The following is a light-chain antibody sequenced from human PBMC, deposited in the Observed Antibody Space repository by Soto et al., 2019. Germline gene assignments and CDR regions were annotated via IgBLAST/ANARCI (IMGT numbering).Light chain of an antibody. Sequence: EIVLTQSPGTLSLSPGERATLSCRASQSVSRGYLAWYQEKPGQAPRLLIYGASGRATGIPDRFSGSGSGTDFTLSISRLEPEDFAVYYCQQYGSPPLIFGGGTKVEIK. V-gene: IGKV3-20*01. J-gene: IGKJ4*01. CDR3: QQYGSPPLI. CDR1: QSVSRGY. CDR2: GAS.